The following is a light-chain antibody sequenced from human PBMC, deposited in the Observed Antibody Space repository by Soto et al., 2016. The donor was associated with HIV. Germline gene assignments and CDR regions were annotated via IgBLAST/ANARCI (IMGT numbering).Light chain of an antibody. V-gene: IGKV1-12*01. CDR2: ATY. CDR3: QQTDSFPFT. J-gene: IGKJ3*01. Sequence: DIQMTQSPSTLPASVGDRVTITCRASQAINSRLAWYQQNPGKAPEVLITATYTLQDGVPSRFSGSASGGTGTDFTLTIDSLQPEDFATYYCQQTDSFPFTFGPGTKVNV. CDR1: QAINSR.